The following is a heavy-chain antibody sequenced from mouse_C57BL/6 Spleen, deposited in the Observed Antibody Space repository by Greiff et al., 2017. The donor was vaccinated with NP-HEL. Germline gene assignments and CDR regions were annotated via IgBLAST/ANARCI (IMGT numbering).Heavy chain of an antibody. J-gene: IGHJ2*01. CDR3: ARGYVGYLCYFDY. CDR2: INPSNGGT. V-gene: IGHV1-53*01. D-gene: IGHD2-3*01. Sequence: QVQLQQPGTELVKPGASVKLSCKASGYTFTSYWMPWVKQRPGQGLEWIGNINPSNGGTNYNEKLKSKATLTVDKSSSTAYMQLSSLTSEDSAVYYGARGYVGYLCYFDYWGQGTTLTVSS. CDR1: GYTFTSYW.